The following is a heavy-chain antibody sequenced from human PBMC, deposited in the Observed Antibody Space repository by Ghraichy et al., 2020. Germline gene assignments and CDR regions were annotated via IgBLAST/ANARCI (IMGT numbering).Heavy chain of an antibody. Sequence: GGSLRLSCAASGFTFSSYSMNWVRQAPGKGLEWVSYISSSSSTIYYADSVKGRFTISRDNAKNSLYLQMNSLRDEDTAVYYCARGDGYSYGQYYFDYWGQGTLVTVSS. CDR2: ISSSSSTI. CDR1: GFTFSSYS. D-gene: IGHD5-18*01. CDR3: ARGDGYSYGQYYFDY. V-gene: IGHV3-48*02. J-gene: IGHJ4*02.